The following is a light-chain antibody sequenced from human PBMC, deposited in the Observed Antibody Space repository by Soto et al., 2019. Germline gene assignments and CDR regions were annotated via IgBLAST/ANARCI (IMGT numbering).Light chain of an antibody. Sequence: DIQMTQSPSSLSASIGDRVTITCRASQSMSSYLNWYQQKPGKAPELLIYAASSLQSGVPSRFSGSGSGTDFTLTISSLQPEDFATYYCQQSYSTPFTFGPGTKVDIK. J-gene: IGKJ3*01. V-gene: IGKV1-39*01. CDR3: QQSYSTPFT. CDR1: QSMSSY. CDR2: AAS.